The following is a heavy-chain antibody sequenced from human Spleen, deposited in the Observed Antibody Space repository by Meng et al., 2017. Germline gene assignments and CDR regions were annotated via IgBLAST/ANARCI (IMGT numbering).Heavy chain of an antibody. CDR3: ARGPTTMAHDFDY. CDR2: VYRSGTT. J-gene: IGHJ4*02. D-gene: IGHD4-11*01. V-gene: IGHV4-38-2*02. CDR1: GYSITSGYY. Sequence: SETLSLTCSVSGYSITSGYYWGWIRQPPGKGLECIGNVYRSGTTYYNPSLNSRVTISIDTSKNQFSLKVTSVTAADSAVYYCARGPTTMAHDFDYWGQGNLVTIGS.